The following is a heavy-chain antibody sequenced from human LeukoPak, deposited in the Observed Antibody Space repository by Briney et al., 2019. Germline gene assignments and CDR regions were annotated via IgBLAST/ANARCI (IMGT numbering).Heavy chain of an antibody. J-gene: IGHJ4*02. CDR2: INPNGGGT. CDR3: ARGGEGQWLPY. Sequence: ASVKVSCKASGYTFTGYYMHWVRQAPGQGLEWMGWINPNGGGTNYAQRFQGRVTMTRDTSITTAYMELSRLTSDDTAVYHCARGGEGQWLPYWGQGTLVSVSS. V-gene: IGHV1-2*02. D-gene: IGHD6-19*01. CDR1: GYTFTGYY.